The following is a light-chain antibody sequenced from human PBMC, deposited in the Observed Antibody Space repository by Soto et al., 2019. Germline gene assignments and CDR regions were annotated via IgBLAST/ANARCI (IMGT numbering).Light chain of an antibody. CDR2: KAS. Sequence: DIQMTQSPSTLSASVGDSVSINCRASQSISAWLAWYQQKPGKAPRLLIYKASTLEIGVPSRFSGSGSGTEFTLTISSLQPDDFATYYCQQYNSYSTFGQGTKVDIK. CDR3: QQYNSYST. V-gene: IGKV1-5*03. J-gene: IGKJ1*01. CDR1: QSISAW.